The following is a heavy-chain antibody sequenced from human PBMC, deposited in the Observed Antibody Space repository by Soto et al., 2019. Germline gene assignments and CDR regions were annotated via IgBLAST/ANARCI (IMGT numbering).Heavy chain of an antibody. V-gene: IGHV4-34*01. CDR3: ARGSGGIVVVVAATPGNWFDP. D-gene: IGHD2-15*01. CDR1: GGSFSGYY. CDR2: INHSGST. Sequence: SETLSLTCAVYGGSFSGYYWSWIRQPPGKGLEWIGEINHSGSTNYNPSLKRRVTISVDTSKNQFSLKLSSVTAADTAVYYCARGSGGIVVVVAATPGNWFDPWGQGTLVTVSS. J-gene: IGHJ5*02.